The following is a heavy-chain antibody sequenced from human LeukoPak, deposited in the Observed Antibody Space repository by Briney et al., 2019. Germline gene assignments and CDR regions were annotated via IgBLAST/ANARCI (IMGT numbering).Heavy chain of an antibody. V-gene: IGHV3-48*03. Sequence: GGSLRLSCATSGFTFSNYEMSWVRQTPGKGLEWVSYISSSGSSTYYADSVKGRFTISRDNAKSSLCLQMDNLRAGDTAVYYCAREDGSQLDYWGRGTLVTVSS. J-gene: IGHJ4*02. CDR2: ISSSGSST. D-gene: IGHD1-26*01. CDR1: GFTFSNYE. CDR3: AREDGSQLDY.